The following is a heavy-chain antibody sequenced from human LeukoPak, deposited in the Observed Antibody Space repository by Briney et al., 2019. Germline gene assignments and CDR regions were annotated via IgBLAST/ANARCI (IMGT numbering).Heavy chain of an antibody. CDR3: AKSFWISGWYVGFDS. D-gene: IGHD6-19*01. V-gene: IGHV4-61*02. CDR1: GGSITTGGYS. Sequence: SETLSLTCSVSGGSITTGGYSWTWIRQSAEKGLEWIGRISTRGSTTYNPSLESRVSISLDTSKNQFFLKLNSVTAADTAVYYCAKSFWISGWYVGFDSWGQGTLVTVSS. J-gene: IGHJ4*02. CDR2: ISTRGST.